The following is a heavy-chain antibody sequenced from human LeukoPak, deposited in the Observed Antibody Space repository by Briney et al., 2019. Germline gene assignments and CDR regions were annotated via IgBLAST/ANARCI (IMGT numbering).Heavy chain of an antibody. CDR2: MNPNSGNT. J-gene: IGHJ6*02. CDR3: ARGDTRITIFGVVIKGRSNYYGMDA. Sequence: ASVKVSCKASGYTFTSYDIDWVRQATGQGLEWMGWMNPNSGNTGYAQKFQGRVTMTRNTSISTAYMELSSLRSEDTAVYYCARGDTRITIFGVVIKGRSNYYGMDAWGQGTTVTVSS. D-gene: IGHD3-3*01. CDR1: GYTFTSYD. V-gene: IGHV1-8*01.